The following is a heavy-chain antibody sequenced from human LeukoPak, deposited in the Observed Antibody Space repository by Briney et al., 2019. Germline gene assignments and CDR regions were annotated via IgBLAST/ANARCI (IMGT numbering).Heavy chain of an antibody. D-gene: IGHD3-3*01. CDR1: GFTVSSNY. J-gene: IGHJ6*03. Sequence: PGGSLRLSCAASGFTVSSNYMSWVRQAPGKGLEWVSVISGSGGSTFYADSVKGRFTISRDNSRNTMYLQMTSLRAEDTAVYYCVRSGFYTYQYYFMDIWGRGTTVTVSS. CDR3: VRSGFYTYQYYFMDI. CDR2: ISGSGGST. V-gene: IGHV3-23*01.